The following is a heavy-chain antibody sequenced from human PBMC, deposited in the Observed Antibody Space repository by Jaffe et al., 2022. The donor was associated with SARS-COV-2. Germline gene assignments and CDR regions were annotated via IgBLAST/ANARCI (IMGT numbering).Heavy chain of an antibody. J-gene: IGHJ4*02. V-gene: IGHV3-7*01. CDR3: ATSVTTWAQEY. CDR2: MKEDGSLK. Sequence: VHLVESGGGLVQPGGSLRLSCEASGFTFSNHWMTWVRQAPGKGLEWVANMKEDGSLKNYVDSVKGRFTISRDNAKNSLYLQMNTLRAEDTAVYYCATSVTTWAQEYWGQGTLVTVSS. CDR1: GFTFSNHW. D-gene: IGHD4-17*01.